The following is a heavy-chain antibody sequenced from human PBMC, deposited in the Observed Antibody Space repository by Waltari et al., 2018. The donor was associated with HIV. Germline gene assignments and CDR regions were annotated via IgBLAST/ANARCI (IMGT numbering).Heavy chain of an antibody. V-gene: IGHV4-34*01. CDR2: INHLGST. Sequence: KPSETLSLTCAVYGGSFSNFYWSWIRQSPGKGLEWMGEINHLGSTRYTPSLKSRLTISVDTSKSQFSLKLTSVTAADTAVYYCVRVGSVDMATMGGDFWGQGTLVTVSS. CDR3: VRVGSVDMATMGGDF. CDR1: GGSFSNFY. D-gene: IGHD5-12*01. J-gene: IGHJ4*02.